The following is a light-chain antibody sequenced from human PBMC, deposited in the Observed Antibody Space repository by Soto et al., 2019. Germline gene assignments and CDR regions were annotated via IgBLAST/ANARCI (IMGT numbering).Light chain of an antibody. CDR2: GAS. Sequence: EILMTQSPATLSVSPGERATLSCRASQSISSNLAWYQQKPGQAPRLLIFGASTRATGIPARFSGSGSGTEFTLTISSLQSEDWAVYYSQQYNKWPPSFGPGTKVDIK. CDR3: QQYNKWPPS. V-gene: IGKV3-15*01. J-gene: IGKJ3*01. CDR1: QSISSN.